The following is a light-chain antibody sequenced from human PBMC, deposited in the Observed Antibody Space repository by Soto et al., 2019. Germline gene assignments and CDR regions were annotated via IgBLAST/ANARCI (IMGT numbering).Light chain of an antibody. CDR3: HQYYRTPRT. V-gene: IGKV3D-15*01. J-gene: IGKJ1*01. CDR2: DAS. CDR1: QGIGDT. Sequence: EVVMRQSPATLSVSPGEGATLSCRASQGIGDTLAWYQHKPGQTPRLLIYDASNRATGTPDRFSGSGSATDFTLTISSLEPEDFAVYYCHQYYRTPRTFGQGTKVDIK.